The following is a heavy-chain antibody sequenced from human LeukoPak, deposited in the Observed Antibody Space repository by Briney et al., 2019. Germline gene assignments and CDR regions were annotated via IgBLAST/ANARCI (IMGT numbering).Heavy chain of an antibody. V-gene: IGHV3-30*02. CDR3: ARDGAYSSSWYFYYYYYMDV. CDR2: IRYDGSNK. Sequence: PGGSLRLSCAASGFTFSSYGMHWVRQAPGKGLEWVAFIRYDGSNKYYADSVKGRFTISRDNSKNTLYLQMNSLRAEDTAVYYCARDGAYSSSWYFYYYYYMDVWGKGTTVTISS. D-gene: IGHD6-13*01. CDR1: GFTFSSYG. J-gene: IGHJ6*03.